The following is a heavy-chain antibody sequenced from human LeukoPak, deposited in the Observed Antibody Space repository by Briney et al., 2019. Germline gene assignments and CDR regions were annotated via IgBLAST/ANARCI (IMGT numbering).Heavy chain of an antibody. D-gene: IGHD3-22*01. CDR2: IYYSGST. V-gene: IGHV4-59*01. CDR3: ARGGANYYDSSGYQYYFDY. J-gene: IGHJ4*02. CDR1: GGSISSYY. Sequence: SETLSLTCTVSGGSISSYYWSWLRQPPGKGLEWVGYIYYSGSTNYNPSLKSRVTISVDTSKNQFSLKLSSVTAADTAVYYCARGGANYYDSSGYQYYFDYWRQGTLVTVSS.